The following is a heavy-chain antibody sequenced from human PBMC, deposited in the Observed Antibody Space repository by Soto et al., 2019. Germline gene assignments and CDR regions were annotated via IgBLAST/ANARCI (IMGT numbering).Heavy chain of an antibody. D-gene: IGHD5-18*01. Sequence: GGSLRLSCAASGFTFSSYGMHWVRQAPGKGLEWVAVISYDGSNKYYADSVKGRFTISRDNSKNTLYLQMNNLRAEDTAVYYCAKEKPVDTAMASPFDYWGQGTLVTVSS. J-gene: IGHJ4*02. CDR3: AKEKPVDTAMASPFDY. V-gene: IGHV3-30*18. CDR1: GFTFSSYG. CDR2: ISYDGSNK.